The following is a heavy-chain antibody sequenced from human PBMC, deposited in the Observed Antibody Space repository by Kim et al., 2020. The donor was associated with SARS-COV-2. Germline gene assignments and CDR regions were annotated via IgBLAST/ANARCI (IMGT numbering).Heavy chain of an antibody. Sequence: PSLNSQVTITVDTSKNTFSLKLSSVTAADTAVYYCARERHIVATPAAFDIWGQGTMVTVSS. J-gene: IGHJ3*02. CDR3: ARERHIVATPAAFDI. D-gene: IGHD5-12*01. V-gene: IGHV4-31*01.